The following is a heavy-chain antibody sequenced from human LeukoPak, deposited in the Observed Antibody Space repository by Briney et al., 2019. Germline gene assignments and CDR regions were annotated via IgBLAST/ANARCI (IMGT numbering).Heavy chain of an antibody. Sequence: SETLSLTCTVSGGSISSSTYYWGWIRQPPGKGLEWIGSIHYSGSTYYNASLKSRVTISVDTSKNHFSLKLNSVTAADTAVYYCASPSSSSSTYDYWGQGTLVTVSS. CDR1: GGSISSSTYY. CDR2: IHYSGST. J-gene: IGHJ4*02. CDR3: ASPSSSSSTYDY. D-gene: IGHD6-6*01. V-gene: IGHV4-39*01.